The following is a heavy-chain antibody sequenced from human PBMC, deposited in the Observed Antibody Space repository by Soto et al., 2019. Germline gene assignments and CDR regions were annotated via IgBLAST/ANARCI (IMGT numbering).Heavy chain of an antibody. D-gene: IGHD3-10*01. J-gene: IGHJ4*02. CDR2: IWYDGSNK. Sequence: GGSLRLSCAASGFTFSSYGMHWVRQAPGKGLEWVAVIWYDGSNKYYADSVKGRFTISRDNSKNTLYMQMDSLRAEDTAVYYCANGEVRGIIPSYFDYWGLGTMVTVSS. CDR1: GFTFSSYG. V-gene: IGHV3-33*08. CDR3: ANGEVRGIIPSYFDY.